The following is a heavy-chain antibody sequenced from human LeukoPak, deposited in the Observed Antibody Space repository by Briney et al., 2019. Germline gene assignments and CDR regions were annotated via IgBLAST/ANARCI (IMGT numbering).Heavy chain of an antibody. Sequence: GGSLRLSCAASGFTFDDYGMHWVRQAPGKGLEWISLINWDGGSTYYADSVKGRFTVSRDNRKSSLFLQMNSLRPEDTALYYCAKDINYYDSSGYCPIDFWGQGTLVTVSS. J-gene: IGHJ4*02. D-gene: IGHD3-22*01. CDR1: GFTFDDYG. CDR2: INWDGGST. CDR3: AKDINYYDSSGYCPIDF. V-gene: IGHV3-43D*03.